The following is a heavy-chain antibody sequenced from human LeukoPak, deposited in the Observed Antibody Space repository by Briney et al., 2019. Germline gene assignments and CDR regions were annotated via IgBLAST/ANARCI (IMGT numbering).Heavy chain of an antibody. V-gene: IGHV3-33*01. CDR2: IWYDGSNK. CDR3: ALSIAARPYYFVY. D-gene: IGHD6-6*01. J-gene: IGHJ4*02. CDR1: GFTFSSYG. Sequence: PGGSLRLSCAASGFTFSSYGMHWVRQAPGKGLEWVAVIWYDGSNKYYADSVKGRFTISRDNSKNTLYLQMNSLRAEDTAVYYCALSIAARPYYFVYWGQGTLVTVSS.